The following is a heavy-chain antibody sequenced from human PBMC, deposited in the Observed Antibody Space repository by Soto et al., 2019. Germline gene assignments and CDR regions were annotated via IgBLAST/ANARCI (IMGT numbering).Heavy chain of an antibody. CDR1: GGSISSGGYY. D-gene: IGHD3-22*01. V-gene: IGHV4-31*03. Sequence: SETLSLTCTVSGGSISSGGYYWYWIRQHPGKGLEWIGYIYYSGTTYYSPSLKSRVTISVDTSKNQFSLKLNSVTAADTAVYYCARLGGYYQAFDQWGQGSLVTVSS. CDR3: ARLGGYYQAFDQ. J-gene: IGHJ4*02. CDR2: IYYSGTT.